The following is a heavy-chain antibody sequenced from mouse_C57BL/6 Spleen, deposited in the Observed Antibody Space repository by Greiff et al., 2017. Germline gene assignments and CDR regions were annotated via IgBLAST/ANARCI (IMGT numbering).Heavy chain of an antibody. V-gene: IGHV5-16*01. CDR1: GFTFSDYY. Sequence: EVQLVESEGGLVQPGSSMKLSCTASGFTFSDYYMAWVRQVPEKGLEWVANINYDGSSTYYLDSLKSRFILSRDNAKNILYLQMSSLKSEDTATYYCAREGCITTVVATGFDVWGTGTTVTVSS. J-gene: IGHJ1*03. CDR3: AREGCITTVVATGFDV. CDR2: INYDGSST. D-gene: IGHD1-1*01.